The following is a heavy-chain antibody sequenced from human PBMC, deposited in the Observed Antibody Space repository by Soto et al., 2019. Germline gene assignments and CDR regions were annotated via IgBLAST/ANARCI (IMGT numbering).Heavy chain of an antibody. Sequence: RASVKVSCKASGYTFTSYGISWVRQAPGQGLEWMGWISAYNGNTNYAQKLQGRVTMTTDTSTSTAYMELRSLRSDDTAVYYCARRAPHYYDSGGFDYWGQGTLVTVSS. D-gene: IGHD3-22*01. J-gene: IGHJ4*02. V-gene: IGHV1-18*01. CDR2: ISAYNGNT. CDR1: GYTFTSYG. CDR3: ARRAPHYYDSGGFDY.